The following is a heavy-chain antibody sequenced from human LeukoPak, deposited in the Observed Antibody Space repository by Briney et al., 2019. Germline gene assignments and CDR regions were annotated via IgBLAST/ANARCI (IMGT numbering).Heavy chain of an antibody. D-gene: IGHD3-10*01. CDR3: ARESIWFGELLVDY. Sequence: GGSLRLSCAASGFTFSSYAMHWVRQAPGKGLEWVAVISYDGSNKYYADSVKGRFTISRDNSKNTLYLQMNSLRAEDMAVYYCARESIWFGELLVDYWGQGTLVTVSS. V-gene: IGHV3-30-3*01. CDR1: GFTFSSYA. CDR2: ISYDGSNK. J-gene: IGHJ4*02.